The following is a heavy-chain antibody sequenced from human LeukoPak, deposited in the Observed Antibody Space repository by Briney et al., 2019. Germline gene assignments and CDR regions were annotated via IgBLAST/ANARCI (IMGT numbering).Heavy chain of an antibody. CDR1: GFTFSSYA. V-gene: IGHV3-21*01. CDR3: ARVTDTATFDY. CDR2: ISSSSSYI. Sequence: GGSLRLSCAATGFTFSSYAMSWVRQAPGKGLEWVSSISSSSSYIYYADSVKGRFTISRDNAKNSLYLQMNSLRAEDTAVYYCARVTDTATFDYWGQGTLVTVSS. D-gene: IGHD5-18*01. J-gene: IGHJ4*02.